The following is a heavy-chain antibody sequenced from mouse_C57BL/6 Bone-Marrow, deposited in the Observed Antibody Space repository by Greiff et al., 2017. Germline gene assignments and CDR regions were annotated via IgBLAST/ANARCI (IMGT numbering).Heavy chain of an antibody. CDR3: ARRDYGGY. J-gene: IGHJ2*01. D-gene: IGHD1-2*01. CDR1: GYTFTSYW. Sequence: QVQLQQSGAELVKPGASVKLSCKASGYTFTSYWMQWVKQRPGQGLEWIGEIDPSDSYTNYNQKFKGKATLTVETSSNTAYMQLSSLTSEDSAVYYCARRDYGGYWGQGTTLTVSS. V-gene: IGHV1-50*01. CDR2: IDPSDSYT.